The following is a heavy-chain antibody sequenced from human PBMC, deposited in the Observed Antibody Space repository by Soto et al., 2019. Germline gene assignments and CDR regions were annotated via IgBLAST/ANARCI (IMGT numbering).Heavy chain of an antibody. CDR2: ISGSGGST. D-gene: IGHD3-9*01. CDR1: GFTFSSYA. J-gene: IGHJ5*02. V-gene: IGHV3-23*01. CDR3: ASNPRTYYYILTGYYKGDRFDP. Sequence: GGSLRLSCAASGFTFSSYAMSWVRQAPGKGLEWVSAISGSGGSTYYADSVKGRFTISRDNSKNTLYLQMNSLRAEDTAVYYCASNPRTYYYILTGYYKGDRFDPCGQGTLVTVSS.